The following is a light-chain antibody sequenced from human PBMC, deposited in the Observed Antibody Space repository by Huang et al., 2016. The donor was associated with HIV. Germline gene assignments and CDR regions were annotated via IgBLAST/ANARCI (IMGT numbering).Light chain of an antibody. J-gene: IGKJ1*01. CDR1: QSIGTY. Sequence: DIQMTQSPSSLSASVADRVTITCRASQSIGTYLNWYQHKPGKAPRLLIYAASRLQSGVPSRFSGTGSGTDFTLTISSLQPEDFATYYCQQSYTTPHMFGQGAKVEIK. V-gene: IGKV1-39*01. CDR3: QQSYTTPHM. CDR2: AAS.